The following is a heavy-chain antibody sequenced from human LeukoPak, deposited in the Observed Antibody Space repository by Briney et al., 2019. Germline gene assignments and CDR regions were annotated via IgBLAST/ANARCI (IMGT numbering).Heavy chain of an antibody. D-gene: IGHD5-24*01. V-gene: IGHV3-33*06. CDR3: AKPRRGYNYGYYFDY. Sequence: GSLSLSFAASGFTFSSYGMHWVRQAPGKGLEWVAVIWYDGSNKYYADSVKGRFTISRDNVKNTLYLQLNSLRAEDTAVYYCAKPRRGYNYGYYFDYWGQGTLVTVSS. CDR1: GFTFSSYG. J-gene: IGHJ4*02. CDR2: IWYDGSNK.